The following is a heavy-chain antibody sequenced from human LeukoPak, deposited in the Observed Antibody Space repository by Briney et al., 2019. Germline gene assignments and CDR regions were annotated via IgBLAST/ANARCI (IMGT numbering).Heavy chain of an antibody. CDR1: GFTFSIYS. CDR2: ISSSSSYI. CDR3: AKEHDFWSGYPDY. Sequence: PGGSLRLSCAASGFTFSIYSMNWVRQAPGKGLEWVSSISSSSSYIYYADSVKGRFTISRDNSKNTLYLQMNSLRAEDTAVYYCAKEHDFWSGYPDYWGQGTLITVSS. J-gene: IGHJ4*02. D-gene: IGHD3-3*01. V-gene: IGHV3-21*04.